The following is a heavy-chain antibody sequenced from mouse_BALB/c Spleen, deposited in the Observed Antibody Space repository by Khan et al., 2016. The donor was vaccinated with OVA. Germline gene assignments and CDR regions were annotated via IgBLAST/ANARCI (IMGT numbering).Heavy chain of an antibody. CDR1: GYSFTTYY. J-gene: IGHJ3*01. Sequence: VQLQQSGPELLKPGTSVKISCKTSGYSFTTYYIHWVRQSHGKSLEWIGYINPFNDNTNYSQKLKGRATLTVERSSSTAYMHHSSLTSNDSAVFYCTGLGLSNWFAYWGQGTLVTVSA. CDR2: INPFNDNT. V-gene: IGHV1-31*01. CDR3: TGLGLSNWFAY. D-gene: IGHD4-1*01.